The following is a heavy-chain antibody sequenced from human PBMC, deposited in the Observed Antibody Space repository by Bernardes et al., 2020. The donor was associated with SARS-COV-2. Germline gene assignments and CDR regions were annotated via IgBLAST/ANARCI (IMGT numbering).Heavy chain of an antibody. D-gene: IGHD5-12*01. CDR1: GYSVTRHW. J-gene: IGHJ4*02. CDR3: ARPEIYSGYEN. CDR2: IYPGDSDT. V-gene: IGHV5-51*01. Sequence: GEYLKSSCEASGYSVTRHWIAWVRPMPGKGLEWMGTIYPGDSDTRYSPSFEGQVTISADKSISTAYLQWSSLKASDTAIYYCARPEIYSGYENWGQGTLVTVSS.